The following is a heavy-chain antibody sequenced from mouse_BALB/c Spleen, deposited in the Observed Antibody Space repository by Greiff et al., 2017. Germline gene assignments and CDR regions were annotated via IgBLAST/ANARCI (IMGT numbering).Heavy chain of an antibody. D-gene: IGHD2-4*01. J-gene: IGHJ3*01. V-gene: IGHV14-3*02. Sequence: VQLKQSGAELVKPGPSVKLSCTASGFNIKDTYMHWVKQSPEQGLEWIGRIDPANGNNQYDTKFQGKATITADTSFNTDFLQLSSLTSEDTAVYYRARLDYDEAYWGQGTLVTVSA. CDR1: GFNIKDTY. CDR3: ARLDYDEAY. CDR2: IDPANGNN.